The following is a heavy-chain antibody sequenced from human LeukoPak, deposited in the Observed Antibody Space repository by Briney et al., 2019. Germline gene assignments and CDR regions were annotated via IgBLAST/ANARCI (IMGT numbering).Heavy chain of an antibody. D-gene: IGHD4-17*01. CDR3: ARDVETTLPSLDY. CDR2: INPNSGGT. Sequence: ASMKVSCKASGYTFTGYYMHWVRQAPGQGLEWMGWINPNSGGTNYAQKFQGRVTMTRDTSISTAYMELSRLRSDDTAVYYCARDVETTLPSLDYWGQGTLVTVSS. J-gene: IGHJ4*02. CDR1: GYTFTGYY. V-gene: IGHV1-2*02.